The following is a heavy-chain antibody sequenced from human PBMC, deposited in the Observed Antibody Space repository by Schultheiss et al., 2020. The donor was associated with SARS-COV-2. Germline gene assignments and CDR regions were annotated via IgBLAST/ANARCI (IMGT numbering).Heavy chain of an antibody. D-gene: IGHD1-26*01. Sequence: GGSLRLSCAASGFTFSSYAMSWVRQAPGKGLEWVAVISYDGSNKYYADSVKGRFTISRDNSKNTLYLQMNSLRAEDTAVYYCARVQWELSYYYYGMDVWGQGTTVTVSS. V-gene: IGHV3-30*03. J-gene: IGHJ6*02. CDR2: ISYDGSNK. CDR3: ARVQWELSYYYYGMDV. CDR1: GFTFSSYA.